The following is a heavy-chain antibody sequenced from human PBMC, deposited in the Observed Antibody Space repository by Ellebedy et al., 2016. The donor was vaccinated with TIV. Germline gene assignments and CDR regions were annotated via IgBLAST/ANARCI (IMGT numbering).Heavy chain of an antibody. CDR2: IYYSGST. CDR3: ARAGGPRSWFDP. CDR1: GGSISGYY. J-gene: IGHJ5*02. V-gene: IGHV4-59*12. Sequence: SETLSLXXTVSGGSISGYYWSWIRQPPGKGLEWIGYIYYSGSTSYNPSLKSRVTMSVDTSKNQFSLKLNSATAADTAVYYCARAGGPRSWFDPWGQGTLVTVSS.